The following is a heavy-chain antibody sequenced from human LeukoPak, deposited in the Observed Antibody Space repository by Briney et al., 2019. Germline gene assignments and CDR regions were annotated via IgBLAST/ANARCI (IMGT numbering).Heavy chain of an antibody. V-gene: IGHV4-30-4*01. D-gene: IGHD2-8*01. J-gene: IGHJ3*02. Sequence: SETLSLTCTVSGGSISSGDYYWSWIRQPPGKGLEWIGYIYYSGSTYYNPSLKSRVTISVDTSKNQFSLKLSSVTAADTAVYYCARASEGTVLMVYATGGDAFDIWGQGTMVTVSS. CDR1: GGSISSGDYY. CDR3: ARASEGTVLMVYATGGDAFDI. CDR2: IYYSGST.